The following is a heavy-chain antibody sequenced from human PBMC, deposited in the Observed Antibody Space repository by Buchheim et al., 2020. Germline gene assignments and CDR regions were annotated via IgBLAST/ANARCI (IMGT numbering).Heavy chain of an antibody. J-gene: IGHJ4*02. CDR3: AKMAGELPLGFDY. Sequence: EVQLLESGGGLLQPGGSLRLSCAASGFTFSSYAMSWVRQAPGKGLGWVSSISAGGSSTDYADSVKGRFTISRDNSKNMLYLQMNSLRAEDTAVYFCAKMAGELPLGFDYWGQGTL. V-gene: IGHV3-23*01. CDR1: GFTFSSYA. D-gene: IGHD3-10*01. CDR2: ISAGGSST.